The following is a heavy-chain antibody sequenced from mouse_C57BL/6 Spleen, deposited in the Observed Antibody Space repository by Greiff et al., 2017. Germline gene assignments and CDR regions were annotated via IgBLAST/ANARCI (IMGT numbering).Heavy chain of an antibody. V-gene: IGHV1-81*01. J-gene: IGHJ4*01. CDR2: IYPRSGNT. CDR3: ARPYSNYYAMDY. Sequence: QVQLQQSGAELVRPGASVKLSCKASGYTFTSYGISWVKQRTGQGLEWIGEIYPRSGNTYYNEKFKGKATLTADKSSSTAYMELRSLTSEDSAVYFCARPYSNYYAMDYWGQGTSVTVSS. CDR1: GYTFTSYG. D-gene: IGHD2-5*01.